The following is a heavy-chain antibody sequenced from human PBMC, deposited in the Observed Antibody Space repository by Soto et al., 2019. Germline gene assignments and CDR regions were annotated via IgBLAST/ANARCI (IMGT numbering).Heavy chain of an antibody. CDR2: IIPILGIA. CDR3: AISAATFDY. CDR1: GGTFSSYT. V-gene: IGHV1-69*02. D-gene: IGHD6-13*01. Sequence: QVQLVQSGAEVKKPGSSVKVSCKASGGTFSSYTISWVRQAPGQGLEWMGRIIPILGIANYAQKFQGRVTITAEKSTSTAYMELRSLRSEDTAVYYCAISAATFDYWGQGTLVTVSS. J-gene: IGHJ4*02.